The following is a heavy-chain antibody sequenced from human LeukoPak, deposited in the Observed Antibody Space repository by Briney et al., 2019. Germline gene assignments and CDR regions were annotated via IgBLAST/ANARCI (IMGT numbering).Heavy chain of an antibody. CDR1: GYSFTRYG. Sequence: ASVKVSCKASGYSFTRYGINWVRQVPGQGLEWMGWISAYNGNTNYAQKVQGRVTMTTDTSTSTAYMELRSLRSDDTAVYYCARGSNYDILTGSSDLGYWGQGTLVTVSS. V-gene: IGHV1-18*01. J-gene: IGHJ4*02. D-gene: IGHD3-9*01. CDR2: ISAYNGNT. CDR3: ARGSNYDILTGSSDLGY.